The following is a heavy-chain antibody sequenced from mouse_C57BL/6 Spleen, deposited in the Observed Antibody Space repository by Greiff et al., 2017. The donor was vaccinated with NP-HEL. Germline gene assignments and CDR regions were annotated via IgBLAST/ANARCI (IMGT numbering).Heavy chain of an antibody. CDR2: INPNDGTT. CDR1: GYSFTDYN. Sequence: VQLQQSGPELVKPGASVKISCKASGYSFTDYNMNWVKQSNGKSLEWIGVINPNDGTTSYNQKFKGKATLTVDKSSSTAYMQLNRLTSEDSAVYYCAPYDGYYYAMDYWGQGTSVTVSS. D-gene: IGHD2-3*01. J-gene: IGHJ4*01. CDR3: APYDGYYYAMDY. V-gene: IGHV1-39*01.